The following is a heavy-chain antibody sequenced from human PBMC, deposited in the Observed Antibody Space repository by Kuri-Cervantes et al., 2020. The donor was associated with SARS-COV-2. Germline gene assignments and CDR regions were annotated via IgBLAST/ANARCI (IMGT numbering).Heavy chain of an antibody. V-gene: IGHV1-8*01. CDR3: AKTTVTSVSHYYMDV. CDR2: MNPSNGNT. Sequence: ASVKVSCKASGYTFINFDINWVRQAPGQGLEWMGWMNPSNGNTGHAQRFQGRLIMTRDLSRSTAYMELSSLRSEDTAVYCCAKTTVTSVSHYYMDVWGKGTTVTVSS. D-gene: IGHD4-11*01. CDR1: GYTFINFD. J-gene: IGHJ6*03.